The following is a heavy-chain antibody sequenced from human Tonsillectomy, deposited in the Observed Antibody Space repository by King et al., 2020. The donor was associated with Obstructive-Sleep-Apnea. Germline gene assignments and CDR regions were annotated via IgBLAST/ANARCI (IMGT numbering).Heavy chain of an antibody. D-gene: IGHD3-9*01. CDR1: GFTISNAW. V-gene: IGHV3-15*01. Sequence: VQLVESGGGLVKPGGSLRLSCAASGFTISNAWMSWIRQAPGKGLEWVGRIKSKTDGGTTDYAAPVKGRFTISRDDSKNTLYLQMNSLKTEDTAVDYCTTYDLRYFDWLPPDYWGQGTLVTVSS. CDR3: TTYDLRYFDWLPPDY. J-gene: IGHJ4*02. CDR2: IKSKTDGGTT.